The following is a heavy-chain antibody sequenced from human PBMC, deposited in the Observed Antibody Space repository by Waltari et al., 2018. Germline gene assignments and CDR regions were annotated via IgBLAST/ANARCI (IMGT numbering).Heavy chain of an antibody. Sequence: QVQLVQSGAEVKKPGASVKVSCKASGYTFTSYYMHWVRQAPGQGLEWMGIINPSGGSTSYAQKFQGRVTMTRDTSTSTVYMELSSLRSEDTAVYYCARDEVTMVRGARGLVDYWGQGTLVTVSS. CDR1: GYTFTSYY. J-gene: IGHJ4*02. CDR3: ARDEVTMVRGARGLVDY. CDR2: INPSGGST. D-gene: IGHD3-10*01. V-gene: IGHV1-46*01.